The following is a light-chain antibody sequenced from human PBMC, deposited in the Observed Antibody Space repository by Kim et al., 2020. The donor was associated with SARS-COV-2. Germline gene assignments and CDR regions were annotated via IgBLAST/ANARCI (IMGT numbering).Light chain of an antibody. V-gene: IGLV2-14*03. CDR3: SSYTNTFTVV. CDR1: SSNVGAYYF. CDR2: GVS. Sequence: GQSITISCIETSSNVGAYYFVSWYQQHAEKAPKLMIYGVSNRPSGVSNRFSGSKSGNTASLTISGLQAEDEAEYYCSSYTNTFTVVFGGGTKVTVL. J-gene: IGLJ2*01.